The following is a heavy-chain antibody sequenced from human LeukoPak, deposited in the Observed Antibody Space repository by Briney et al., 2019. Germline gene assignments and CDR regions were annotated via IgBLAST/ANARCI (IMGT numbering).Heavy chain of an antibody. D-gene: IGHD6-19*01. V-gene: IGHV3-43*01. CDR1: GFTFSSYS. Sequence: GGSLRLSCAASGFTFSSYSMNWVRQAPGKGLEWVSVISWDGGSTYYADSVKGRFTISRDNSKNSLYLQMNSLRTEDTALYYCAKDLSTSGWILDYWGQGTLVTVSS. CDR2: ISWDGGST. J-gene: IGHJ4*02. CDR3: AKDLSTSGWILDY.